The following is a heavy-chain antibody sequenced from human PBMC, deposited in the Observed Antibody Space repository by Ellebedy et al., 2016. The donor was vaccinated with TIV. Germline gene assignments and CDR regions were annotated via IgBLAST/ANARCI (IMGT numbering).Heavy chain of an antibody. D-gene: IGHD1-7*01. J-gene: IGHJ4*02. V-gene: IGHV3-21*01. CDR3: ARNVNYAHGY. Sequence: GGSLRLXXAASGFTFSTYTMDWVRQAPGKGLEWVSSISISSDLIFYADSVRGRVTISRDNAKNSVYLQISSLRADDTAVYYCARNVNYAHGYWGQGTLVTVSS. CDR2: ISISSDLI. CDR1: GFTFSTYT.